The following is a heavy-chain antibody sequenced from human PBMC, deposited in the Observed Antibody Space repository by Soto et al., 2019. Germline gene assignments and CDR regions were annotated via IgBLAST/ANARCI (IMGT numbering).Heavy chain of an antibody. CDR2: IYYGGST. CDR3: AKNWNWGSLVH. D-gene: IGHD7-27*01. CDR1: VDSISTDY. Sequence: SETLSLTCTVSVDSISTDYWSWIRQSPGKGLEWIGFIYYGGSTNYNPSLKSRVTISVDTPKNQFSLKLSSVTAADTAVYYCAKNWNWGSLVHWGQGTLVTVSS. J-gene: IGHJ4*02. V-gene: IGHV4-59*08.